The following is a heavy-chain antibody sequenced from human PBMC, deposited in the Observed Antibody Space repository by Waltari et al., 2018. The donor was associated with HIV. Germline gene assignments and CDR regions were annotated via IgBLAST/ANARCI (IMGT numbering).Heavy chain of an antibody. CDR3: ARSRYGDQFDY. CDR2: IYYSGST. Sequence: QVQLQESGPGLVKPSETLSLTCTVSGGSISSYYWSWIRQPPGKGLEWIGYIYYSGSTNYKPSLKSRVTISVDTSKNQFSLKLSSVTAADTAVYYCARSRYGDQFDYWGQGTLVTVSS. CDR1: GGSISSYY. J-gene: IGHJ4*02. D-gene: IGHD4-17*01. V-gene: IGHV4-59*01.